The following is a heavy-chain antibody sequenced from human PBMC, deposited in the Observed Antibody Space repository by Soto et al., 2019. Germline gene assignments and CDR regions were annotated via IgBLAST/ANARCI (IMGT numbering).Heavy chain of an antibody. V-gene: IGHV1-3*01. CDR3: ARAVGWSGYYTVYYYYYMDV. Sequence: ASVKVSCKASGYIFASYATHWVRQAPGQTPEWMGYINSGNGNTKYSQKFQGRVTITRDTSASTAYMELSSLRSEDTAVYYCARAVGWSGYYTVYYYYYMDVWGKGTTVTVSS. CDR2: INSGNGNT. CDR1: GYIFASYA. J-gene: IGHJ6*03. D-gene: IGHD3-3*01.